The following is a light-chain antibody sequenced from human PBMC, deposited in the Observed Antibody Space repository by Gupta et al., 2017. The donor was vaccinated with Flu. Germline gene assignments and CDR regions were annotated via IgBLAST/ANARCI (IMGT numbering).Light chain of an antibody. V-gene: IGLV1-44*01. Sequence: QSVLTQPPSASGTPGQRVTISCSGSSSNIGINNVDWYQHLPGTAPKLLIYNNDRRPSGVPDRFSGSKSGTSASLAISGLQSEDEADFYCATWDDSLNVWVFGGGTKLTVL. CDR1: SSNIGINN. J-gene: IGLJ3*02. CDR2: NND. CDR3: ATWDDSLNVWV.